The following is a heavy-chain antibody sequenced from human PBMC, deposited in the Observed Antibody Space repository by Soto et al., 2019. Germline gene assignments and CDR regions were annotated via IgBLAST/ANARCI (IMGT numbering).Heavy chain of an antibody. V-gene: IGHV4-59*01. CDR3: ARWSFPDYYGMDV. Sequence: KPSETLSLTCTVSGGSISSYYWSWIRQPPGKGLEWIGYIYYSGSTNYNPSLKSRVTIPVDTSKNQFSLKLSSVTAADTAVYYCARWSFPDYYGMDVWGQGTTVTVSS. CDR2: IYYSGST. J-gene: IGHJ6*02. CDR1: GGSISSYY.